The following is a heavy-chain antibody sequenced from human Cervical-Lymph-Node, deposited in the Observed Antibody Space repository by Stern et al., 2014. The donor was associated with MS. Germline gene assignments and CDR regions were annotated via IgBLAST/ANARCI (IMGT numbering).Heavy chain of an antibody. J-gene: IGHJ4*02. CDR1: GFSFDTYA. V-gene: IGHV3-30*04. D-gene: IGHD4-17*01. Sequence: VQLVESGGGVVQPGRSLRLSCVASGFSFDTYAMHWVRQAPGKGLEGGAFISYDGGRKFYGDSVEGRFTVSRDNPKNTLYLQMNSLRPDDTAVFYCVREGAGYGDSFDYWGQGTLVTVSS. CDR3: VREGAGYGDSFDY. CDR2: ISYDGGRK.